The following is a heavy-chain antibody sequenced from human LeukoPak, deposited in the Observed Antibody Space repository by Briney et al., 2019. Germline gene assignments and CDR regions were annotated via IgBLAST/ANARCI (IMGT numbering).Heavy chain of an antibody. CDR3: ARGYSSSTDAFDI. D-gene: IGHD6-6*01. V-gene: IGHV1-8*02. CDR1: GYTFTGYY. Sequence: ASVKVSCKASGYTFTGYYMHWVRQAPGQGLEWMGWMNPNSGNTGYAQKLQGRVTMTTDTSTSTAYMELRSLRSDDTAVYYCARGYSSSTDAFDIWGQGTMVTVSS. J-gene: IGHJ3*02. CDR2: MNPNSGNT.